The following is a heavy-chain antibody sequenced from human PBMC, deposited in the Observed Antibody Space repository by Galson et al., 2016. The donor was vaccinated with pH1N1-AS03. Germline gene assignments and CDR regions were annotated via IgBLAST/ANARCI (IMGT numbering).Heavy chain of an antibody. J-gene: IGHJ4*02. CDR2: IYWDGDK. V-gene: IGHV2-5*02. CDR3: AHRGSWHCSGYRCYSGFAN. Sequence: PALVKPTQTLTLTCTFSGFALSTTGEGVGWVRQPPGKALEWLALIYWDGDKTYTPSLKSRLSITKGTSIYQVVLTMTNMDPVDTGTYYCAHRGSWHCSGYRCYSGFANRGQGTPVTGSS. D-gene: IGHD2-15*01. CDR1: GFALSTTGEG.